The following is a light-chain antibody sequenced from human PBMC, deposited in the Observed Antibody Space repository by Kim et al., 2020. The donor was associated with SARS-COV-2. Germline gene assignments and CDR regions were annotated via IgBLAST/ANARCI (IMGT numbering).Light chain of an antibody. V-gene: IGLV4-69*01. CDR3: QTWGTGIRV. CDR2: LKSDGSH. CDR1: SGHSSYA. Sequence: QLVLTQSPSASASLGASVKLTCTLSSGHSSYAIAWHQQQPEKGPRYLMKLKSDGSHSRGDGIPDRFSGSSSGAERYLTISSLQSDDEADYYGQTWGTGIRVFGGGTELTVL. J-gene: IGLJ3*02.